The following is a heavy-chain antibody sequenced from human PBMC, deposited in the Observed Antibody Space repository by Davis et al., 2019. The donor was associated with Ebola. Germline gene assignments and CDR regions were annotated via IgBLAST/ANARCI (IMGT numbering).Heavy chain of an antibody. Sequence: AASVKVSCKASGYTFTSYDINWVRQATGQGLEWMGWIIPILGIANYAQKFQGRVTITADESTNTAYMVLSSLRSEDTAVYYCARDIGAFEYYGSGISDYWGQGTLVTVSS. D-gene: IGHD3-10*01. V-gene: IGHV1-69*10. CDR3: ARDIGAFEYYGSGISDY. J-gene: IGHJ4*02. CDR1: GYTFTSYD. CDR2: IIPILGIA.